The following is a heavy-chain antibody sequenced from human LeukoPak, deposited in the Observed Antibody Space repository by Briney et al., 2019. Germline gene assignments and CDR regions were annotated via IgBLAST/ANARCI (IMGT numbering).Heavy chain of an antibody. V-gene: IGHV4-39*01. D-gene: IGHD2-2*01. CDR3: ARRYCDDTSCRFDY. J-gene: IGHJ4*02. CDR2: INHSGST. CDR1: GGSISSSSYY. Sequence: SETLSLTCTVSGGSISSSSYYWSWIRQPPEKGLEWIGEINHSGSTNYNPSLRSRVTMSVDASKNQFSLKLSSVTAADTTVYYCARRYCDDTSCRFDYWGRGTLVTVSS.